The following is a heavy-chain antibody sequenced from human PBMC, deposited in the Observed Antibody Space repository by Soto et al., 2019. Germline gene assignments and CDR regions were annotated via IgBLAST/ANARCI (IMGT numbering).Heavy chain of an antibody. V-gene: IGHV1-69*13. CDR1: GGTFSSYA. CDR2: IIPIFGTA. Sequence: SVKVSCKASGGTFSSYAISWVRQAPGQGLEWMGGIIPIFGTANYAQKFQGRVTITADESTSTAYMELSSLRSEDTAVYYCARGSPPSIAARHRDYYYGMDVWGQGTTVTVSS. D-gene: IGHD6-6*01. J-gene: IGHJ6*02. CDR3: ARGSPPSIAARHRDYYYGMDV.